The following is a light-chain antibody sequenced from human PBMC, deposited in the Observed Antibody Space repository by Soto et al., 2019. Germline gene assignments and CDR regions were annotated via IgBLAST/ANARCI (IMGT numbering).Light chain of an antibody. Sequence: EIVLTQSPASLSLSPGEKATLSCRASQSVGRDLAWYQQKPGQAPRLLIYDASNRATGIPARFSGSGSGTDLTLTISSLEPEDFAFYYCQQRFNWWTFGQGTKVEIK. V-gene: IGKV3-11*01. CDR1: QSVGRD. J-gene: IGKJ1*01. CDR3: QQRFNWWT. CDR2: DAS.